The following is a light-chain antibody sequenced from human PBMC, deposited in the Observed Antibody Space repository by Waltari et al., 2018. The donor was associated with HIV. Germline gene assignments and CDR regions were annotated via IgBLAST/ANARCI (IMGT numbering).Light chain of an antibody. J-gene: IGKJ2*01. CDR1: QNITTF. Sequence: DIQMTQSPSPLSASPGGRVTIACRASQNITTFLNWYQQRPGRAPELLIYTTSNLQSGVPSRFRGSGSGTNFVLTITNVQPEDLATYSCQQSYRIPYTFGQGTKVHI. CDR3: QQSYRIPYT. CDR2: TTS. V-gene: IGKV1-39*01.